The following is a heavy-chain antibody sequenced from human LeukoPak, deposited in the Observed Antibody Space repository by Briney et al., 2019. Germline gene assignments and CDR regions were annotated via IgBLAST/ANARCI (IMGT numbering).Heavy chain of an antibody. Sequence: SETLSLTCAVYGGSFSGYYWSWIRQPPGKGLEWIGEINHSGSTNYNPSLKSRVTISVGTSKNQFSLKLSSVTAADTAVYYCARGAGLRWNYYYYYMDVWGKGTTVTVSS. D-gene: IGHD4-23*01. CDR2: INHSGST. J-gene: IGHJ6*03. CDR1: GGSFSGYY. CDR3: ARGAGLRWNYYYYYMDV. V-gene: IGHV4-34*01.